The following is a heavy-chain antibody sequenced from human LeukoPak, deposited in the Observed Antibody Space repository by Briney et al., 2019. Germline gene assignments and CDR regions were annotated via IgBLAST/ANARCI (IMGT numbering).Heavy chain of an antibody. D-gene: IGHD2-21*01. CDR3: AKGGDGRYYSRADY. CDR2: VGGSASGT. J-gene: IGHJ4*02. CDR1: GFTFGNYW. V-gene: IGHV3-23*01. Sequence: GGSLRLSCAASGFTFGNYWMHWVRQAPGKGLEWVSTVGGSASGTFYADSVKGRFTISRDNSKNTLYLQMNNLRAEDTAVYYCAKGGDGRYYSRADYWGQGTLVTVSS.